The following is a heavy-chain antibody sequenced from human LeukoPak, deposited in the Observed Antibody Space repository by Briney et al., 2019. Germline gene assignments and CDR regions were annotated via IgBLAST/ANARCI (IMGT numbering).Heavy chain of an antibody. D-gene: IGHD3-22*01. V-gene: IGHV5-51*01. J-gene: IGHJ4*02. CDR1: GYRFTSFW. Sequence: GESLKISFKGSGYRFTSFWIGWVRPMPGKGLEWMGIIYPGDSDTRYSPSFQGQVTISADKSISTAYLQWSSLKASDTAMYYCARSAGDSSGYPDYWGQGTLVTVSS. CDR2: IYPGDSDT. CDR3: ARSAGDSSGYPDY.